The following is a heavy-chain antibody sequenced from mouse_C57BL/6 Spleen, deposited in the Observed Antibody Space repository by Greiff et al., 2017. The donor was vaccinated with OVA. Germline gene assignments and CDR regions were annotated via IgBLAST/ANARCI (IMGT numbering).Heavy chain of an antibody. J-gene: IGHJ4*01. CDR1: GFNIKDYY. CDR2: IDPEDGDT. V-gene: IGHV14-1*01. CDR3: TPYYYGRDYAMDY. Sequence: EVQLQQSGAELVRPGASVKLSCTASGFNIKDYYMHWVKQRPEQGLEWIGRIDPEDGDTEYAPKFQGKATMTADTSSNTAYLQLSSLTSEDTAVYYCTPYYYGRDYAMDYWGQGTSVTVSS. D-gene: IGHD1-1*01.